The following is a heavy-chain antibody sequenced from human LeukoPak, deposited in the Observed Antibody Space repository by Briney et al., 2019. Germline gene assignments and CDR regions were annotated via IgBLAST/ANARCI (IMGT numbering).Heavy chain of an antibody. J-gene: IGHJ4*02. V-gene: IGHV4-39*01. CDR2: IYYSGST. Sequence: PSETLSLTCTVSGGSISSSTYYWGWIRQPPGKGLEWIGSIYYSGSTYYNPSLKSRVTISVDTSKNQFSLKLSSVTAADAAVYFCASLYCSGGICYSGLGSADYWGREPWSPSPQ. CDR3: ASLYCSGGICYSGLGSADY. CDR1: GGSISSSTYY. D-gene: IGHD2-15*01.